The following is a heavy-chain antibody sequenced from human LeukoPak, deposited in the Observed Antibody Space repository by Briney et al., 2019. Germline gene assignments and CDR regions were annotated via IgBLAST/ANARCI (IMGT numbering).Heavy chain of an antibody. CDR1: GGSISSSSYY. V-gene: IGHV4-39*01. CDR2: IYYSGST. CDR3: AGLSRKDYYGMDV. D-gene: IGHD3-3*02. J-gene: IGHJ6*02. Sequence: SETLSLTCTVSGGSISSSSYYWGWIRQPPGKGLEWIGSIYYSGSTYYNPSLKSRVTISVDTSKNQFSLKLSSVTAADTAVYYCAGLSRKDYYGMDVWGQGTTVTVSS.